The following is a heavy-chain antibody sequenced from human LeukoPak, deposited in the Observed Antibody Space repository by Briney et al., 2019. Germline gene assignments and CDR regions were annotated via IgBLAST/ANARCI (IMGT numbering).Heavy chain of an antibody. V-gene: IGHV3-7*05. CDR2: IKHSGPED. Sequence: PGGSLRLSCAASGFTVTNFEMSWVRQAPGKGLEWVANIKHSGPEDHYVESVKGRFTVSRDDVKNSLYLKMNSLRADDTAVYYCTRVGPGTEGAFDIWGLGTMVTVSS. CDR3: TRVGPGTEGAFDI. J-gene: IGHJ3*02. D-gene: IGHD1-1*01. CDR1: GFTVTNFE.